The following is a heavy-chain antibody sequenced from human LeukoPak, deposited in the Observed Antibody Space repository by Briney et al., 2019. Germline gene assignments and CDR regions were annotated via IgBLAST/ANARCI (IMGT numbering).Heavy chain of an antibody. D-gene: IGHD6-19*01. CDR2: IYHSGST. J-gene: IGHJ4*02. CDR1: GGSISSSNW. Sequence: SGTLSLTCAVSGGSISSSNWWSWVRQPPGKGLEWIGEIYHSGSTNYNPSLKSRVTMSVDKSKNQFSLKLSSVTAADTAVYYCARDVGLPVAGNYWGQGTLVTVSS. V-gene: IGHV4-4*02. CDR3: ARDVGLPVAGNY.